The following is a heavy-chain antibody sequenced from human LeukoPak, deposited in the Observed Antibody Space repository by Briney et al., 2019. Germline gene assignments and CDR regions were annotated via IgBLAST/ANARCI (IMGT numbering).Heavy chain of an antibody. CDR3: QPYYGLGSYSDY. CDR2: IYYSGST. D-gene: IGHD3-10*01. V-gene: IGHV4-39*01. J-gene: IGHJ4*02. CDR1: GGSISGSIYY. Sequence: PSETLSLTCTVSGGSISGSIYYWGWIRQPPGKGLEWIGSIYYSGSTYYNPSLKSRVTISVDTSKNQFSLKLSSVTASDTAVYYCQPYYGLGSYSDYWGQGTLVTVSS.